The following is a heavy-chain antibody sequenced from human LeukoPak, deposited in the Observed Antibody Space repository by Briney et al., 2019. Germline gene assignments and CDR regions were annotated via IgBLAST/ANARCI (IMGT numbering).Heavy chain of an antibody. D-gene: IGHD3-22*01. J-gene: IGHJ4*02. CDR2: INHSGST. Sequence: PSETLSLTCAVYGGSFCGEYWSWFRQPPGKGLEWIGEINHSGSTNYNPSLKSRVTISVDTSKNQFSLKLSSVTAADTAVYYCASLLYYFDSSVSNDYWGQGTLVTVSS. CDR1: GGSFCGEY. V-gene: IGHV4-34*01. CDR3: ASLLYYFDSSVSNDY.